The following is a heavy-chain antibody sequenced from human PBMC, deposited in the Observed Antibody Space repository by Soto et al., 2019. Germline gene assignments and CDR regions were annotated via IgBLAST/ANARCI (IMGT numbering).Heavy chain of an antibody. D-gene: IGHD3-22*01. V-gene: IGHV3-21*01. CDR1: GFTFSSYS. J-gene: IGHJ4*02. CDR3: ASHPRDSSGYWYYFDY. CDR2: ISSSSSYI. Sequence: EVQLVESGGGLVKPGGSLRLSCAASGFTFSSYSMNWVRQAPGKGLEWVSSISSSSSYIYYADSVKGRFTISRDNAKNSLYLQMNSLRADDTAVYYCASHPRDSSGYWYYFDYWGQGTLVNVSS.